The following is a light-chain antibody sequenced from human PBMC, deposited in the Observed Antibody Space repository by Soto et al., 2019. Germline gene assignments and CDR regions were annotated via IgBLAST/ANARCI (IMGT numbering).Light chain of an antibody. J-gene: IGKJ1*01. V-gene: IGKV1-9*01. CDR3: QQLNNFPPWT. CDR1: QGISSY. Sequence: DIQLTQSPSFLSASVGDRVTITCRASQGISSYLAWYQQKPGKAPKLLIYAASTLQSGVPSRFSGSGSGTEFTLTISSLQPEDFATYYCQQLNNFPPWTFGQGNKVEIK. CDR2: AAS.